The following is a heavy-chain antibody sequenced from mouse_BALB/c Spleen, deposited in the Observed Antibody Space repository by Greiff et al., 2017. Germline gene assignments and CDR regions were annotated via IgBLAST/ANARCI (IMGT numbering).Heavy chain of an antibody. CDR3: ARTSTMITTEFAY. J-gene: IGHJ3*01. V-gene: IGHV5-6-5*01. CDR2: ISSGGST. D-gene: IGHD2-4*01. Sequence: EVKLQESGGGLVKPGGSLKLSCAASGFTFSSYAMSWVRQTPEKRLEWVASISSGGSTYYPDSVKGRFTISRDNARNILYLQMSSLRSEDTAMYYCARTSTMITTEFAYWGQGTLVTVSA. CDR1: GFTFSSYA.